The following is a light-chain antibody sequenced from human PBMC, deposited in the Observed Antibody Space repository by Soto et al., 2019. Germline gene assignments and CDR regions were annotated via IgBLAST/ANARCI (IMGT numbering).Light chain of an antibody. J-gene: IGKJ2*01. CDR2: GAS. V-gene: IGKV3-15*01. Sequence: EIILTQSPASLSVSPGERATLSCRASQSVNNNLAWYQQKPGQAPRLLIYGASTRATGIPGRFRGSGSGTECTLTITSLQSEDFAVYFWQQYNNLPPDTFGQGTKLEIK. CDR1: QSVNNN. CDR3: QQYNNLPPDT.